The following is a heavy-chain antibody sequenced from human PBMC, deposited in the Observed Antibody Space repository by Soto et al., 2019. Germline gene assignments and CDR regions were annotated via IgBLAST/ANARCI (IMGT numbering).Heavy chain of an antibody. CDR2: ITTYNYR. V-gene: IGHV1-18*01. D-gene: IGHD2-21*02. J-gene: IGHJ6*02. CDR3: ARGDLHYGLDV. Sequence: ASVKVSCKASGYIFTRYIFNWVRQAPGQGLEWMGCITTYNYRNSAQKFQGRVTMTTDISTDTSTVTAYMELTSLRSDDTAVYYCARGDLHYGLDVWGQGTTVTVSS. CDR1: GYIFTRYI.